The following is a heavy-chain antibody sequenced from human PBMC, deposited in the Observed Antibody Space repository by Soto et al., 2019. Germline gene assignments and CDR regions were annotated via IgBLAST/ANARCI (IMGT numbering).Heavy chain of an antibody. CDR3: AKDGGYSYGYSPRYYYGMDV. D-gene: IGHD5-18*01. CDR2: IGANAGVT. V-gene: IGHV3-64*04. CDR1: GFSFSNYA. Sequence: GGSLRLSCSASGFSFSNYAFYWVRQAPGNGLHFVSAIGANAGVTYYADSVKGRFTISRDNSKNTLYLQMNSLRAEDTAVYYCAKDGGYSYGYSPRYYYGMDVWGQGTMVTVSS. J-gene: IGHJ6*02.